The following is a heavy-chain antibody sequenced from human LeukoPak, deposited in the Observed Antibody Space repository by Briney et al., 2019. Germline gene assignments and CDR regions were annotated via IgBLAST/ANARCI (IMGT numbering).Heavy chain of an antibody. CDR3: AKDGVSYYYGSGSYWDY. J-gene: IGHJ4*02. CDR1: GFTFSSYG. CDR2: ISYDGSNK. D-gene: IGHD3-10*01. V-gene: IGHV3-30*18. Sequence: GGSLRLSCAAFGFTFSSYGMHWVRQAPGKGLERVAVISYDGSNKYYADSVKGRFTISRDNSKNTLYLQMNSLRAEDTAVYYCAKDGVSYYYGSGSYWDYWGQGTLVTVSS.